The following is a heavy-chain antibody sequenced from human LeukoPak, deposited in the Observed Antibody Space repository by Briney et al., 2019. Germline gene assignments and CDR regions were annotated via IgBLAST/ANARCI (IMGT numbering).Heavy chain of an antibody. J-gene: IGHJ6*03. CDR2: IYASETN. CDR1: GGSISSFS. V-gene: IGHV4-4*07. CDR3: AKAANDYGDPSNYFYYYMDI. D-gene: IGHD4/OR15-4a*01. Sequence: SETLSLTCAVSGGSISSFSWSWIRQPAGKGLEWIGRIYASETNKYNPSPKSRVSLSVDTSKTQFSLKLNSVTAADTAVYYCAKAANDYGDPSNYFYYYMDIWGKGTTVIVPS.